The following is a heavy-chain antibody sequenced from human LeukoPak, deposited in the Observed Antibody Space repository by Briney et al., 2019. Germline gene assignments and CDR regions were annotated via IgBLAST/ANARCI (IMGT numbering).Heavy chain of an antibody. Sequence: GGSLRLSRAASGFTFSSYSMNWVRQAPGKGLEWVSSISSSSSYIYYADSVKGRFTISRDNAKNSLYLQMNSLRAEDTAVYYCARAMAAHSFDYWGQGTLVTVSS. CDR2: ISSSSSYI. D-gene: IGHD6-6*01. J-gene: IGHJ4*02. CDR3: ARAMAAHSFDY. V-gene: IGHV3-21*01. CDR1: GFTFSSYS.